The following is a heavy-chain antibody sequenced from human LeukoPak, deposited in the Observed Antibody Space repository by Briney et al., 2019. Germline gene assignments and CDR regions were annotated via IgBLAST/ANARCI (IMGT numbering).Heavy chain of an antibody. J-gene: IGHJ5*02. Sequence: SETLSLTCTVSGASISSYYWSWIRQTPGKGLEWIGKIHYSGSTNYTPCLKSRVTISVDTPKNQFSLKLRSLSAAETPAYFCARRAGSGWSINWFDPWGQGTLITVSS. V-gene: IGHV4-59*08. D-gene: IGHD6-19*01. CDR3: ARRAGSGWSINWFDP. CDR2: IHYSGST. CDR1: GASISSYY.